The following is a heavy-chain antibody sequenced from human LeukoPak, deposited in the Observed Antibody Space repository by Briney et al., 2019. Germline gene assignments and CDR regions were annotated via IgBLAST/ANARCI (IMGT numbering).Heavy chain of an antibody. CDR3: AKGKINHDGAFDL. Sequence: GGSLRLSCVGSGFMFNAYAMSWVRQAPGKGLEWVSAISDSGGSTHYADPVKGRFTFSRDNFKKTLYLQMNSLRAEDTAVYYCAKGKINHDGAFDLWGQGTMVIVSS. J-gene: IGHJ3*01. CDR1: GFMFNAYA. V-gene: IGHV3-23*01. CDR2: ISDSGGST. D-gene: IGHD3-16*01.